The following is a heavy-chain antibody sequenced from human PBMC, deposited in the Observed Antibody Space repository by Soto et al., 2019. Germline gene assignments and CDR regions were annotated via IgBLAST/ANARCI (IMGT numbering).Heavy chain of an antibody. CDR3: AREKPTVTIYYYYGMDV. V-gene: IGHV3-33*01. CDR2: IWYDGSNK. CDR1: GFTFSSYG. Sequence: GGSLRLSCAASGFTFSSYGMHWVRQAPGKGLEWVAVIWYDGSNKYYADSVKGRFTISRDNSKNTLYLQMNSPRAEDTAVYYCAREKPTVTIYYYYGMDVWGQGTTVTVSS. J-gene: IGHJ6*02. D-gene: IGHD4-17*01.